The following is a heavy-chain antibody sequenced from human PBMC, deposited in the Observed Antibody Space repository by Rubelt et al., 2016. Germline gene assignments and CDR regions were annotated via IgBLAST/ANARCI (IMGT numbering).Heavy chain of an antibody. D-gene: IGHD5-12*01. CDR1: GFTLSSYW. J-gene: IGHJ5*02. V-gene: IGHV3-66*01. Sequence: EVHLVESGGGLVQPGGSLRLSCAASGFTLSSYWMHWVRQAPGKGLEWVSIIHSGGSTFHADSVKGRFTISRDTSKNTLYLQMNSLRVEDTAVYYCATRGSWGQGTLVTVSS. CDR3: ATRGS. CDR2: IHSGGST.